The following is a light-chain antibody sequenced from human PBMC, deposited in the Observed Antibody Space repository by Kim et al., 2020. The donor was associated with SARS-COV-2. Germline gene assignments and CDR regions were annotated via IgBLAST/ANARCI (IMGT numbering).Light chain of an antibody. Sequence: RQRVTISCSGSRSNIGNNAVNWYQQLPGKAPKLLIYYDDLLPSGVSDRFSGSKSGTSASLAISGLQSEDEADYYCAAWDDSLNGHVFGTGTKVTVL. CDR1: RSNIGNNA. CDR2: YDD. V-gene: IGLV1-36*01. J-gene: IGLJ1*01. CDR3: AAWDDSLNGHV.